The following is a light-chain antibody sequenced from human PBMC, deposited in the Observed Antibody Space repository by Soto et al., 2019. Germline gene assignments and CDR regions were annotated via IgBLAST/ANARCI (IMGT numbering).Light chain of an antibody. V-gene: IGLV2-23*01. CDR3: CSFAGSSTS. CDR1: SSDVGTYKP. Sequence: SALTKPASVSGSPGPSITISCTGTSSDVGTYKPVSWYQQYPGKAPKVIIYDDTKRPSGVSSRFSGTKSGNTASLTISGLQAEDEADYYCCSFAGSSTSFGGETKVTVL. CDR2: DDT. J-gene: IGLJ3*02.